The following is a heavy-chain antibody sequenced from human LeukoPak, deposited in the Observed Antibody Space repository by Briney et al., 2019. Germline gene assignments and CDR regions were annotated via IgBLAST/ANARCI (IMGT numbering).Heavy chain of an antibody. D-gene: IGHD5-18*01. CDR2: ISSSGSTI. J-gene: IGHJ4*02. Sequence: PGGSLRLSCAAFGFTFSDYYMSWIRQAPGKGLEWVSYISSSGSTIYYADSVKGRFTISRDNAKNSLYLQMNSLRAEDTAVYYCAIAYSYGPVDYWGQGTLVTVSS. CDR3: AIAYSYGPVDY. CDR1: GFTFSDYY. V-gene: IGHV3-11*01.